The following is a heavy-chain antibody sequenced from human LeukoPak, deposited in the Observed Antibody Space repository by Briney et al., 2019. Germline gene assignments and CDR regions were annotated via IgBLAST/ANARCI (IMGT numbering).Heavy chain of an antibody. V-gene: IGHV4-34*01. J-gene: IGHJ5*02. CDR1: GGSFSGYY. CDR3: ATLVATITLGWFDP. Sequence: SETLSLTCAVYGGSFSGYYWSWIRQPPVKGLEWIGEINHSGSTNYNPSLKSRVTISVDTSKNQFSLKLSSVTAADTAVYYCATLVATITLGWFDPWGQGTLVTVSS. D-gene: IGHD5-12*01. CDR2: INHSGST.